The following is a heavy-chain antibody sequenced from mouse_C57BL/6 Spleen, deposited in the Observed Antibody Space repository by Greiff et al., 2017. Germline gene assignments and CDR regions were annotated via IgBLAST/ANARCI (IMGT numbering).Heavy chain of an antibody. CDR3: TPLLSYAMDY. CDR2: IDPENGDT. Sequence: EVKLVESGAELVRPGASVKLSCTASGFNIKDDYMHWVKQRPEQGLEWIGWIDPENGDTEYASKFQGKATITADTSSNTAYLQLSSLTSEDTAVYYCTPLLSYAMDYWGQGTSVTVSS. V-gene: IGHV14-4*01. J-gene: IGHJ4*01. CDR1: GFNIKDDY. D-gene: IGHD2-1*01.